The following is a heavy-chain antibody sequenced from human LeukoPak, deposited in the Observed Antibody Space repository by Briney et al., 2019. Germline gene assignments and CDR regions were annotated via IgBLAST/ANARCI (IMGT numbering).Heavy chain of an antibody. CDR1: GGSFSGHY. V-gene: IGHV4-34*01. J-gene: IGHJ6*03. CDR3: ARGYGHCSSTSCYFGDYYYMDV. Sequence: PSETLSLTCAVYGGSFSGHYWSWIRQPPGKGLEWIGEINHSGSTNYNPSLKSRVTISVDTSKNQFSLKLSSVTAADTAVYYCARGYGHCSSTSCYFGDYYYMDVWGKGTTVTVSS. CDR2: INHSGST. D-gene: IGHD2-2*01.